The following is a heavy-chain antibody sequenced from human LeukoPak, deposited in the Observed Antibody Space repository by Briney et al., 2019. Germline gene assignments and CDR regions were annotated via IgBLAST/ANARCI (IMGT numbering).Heavy chain of an antibody. V-gene: IGHV3-7*04. D-gene: IGHD3-9*01. CDR1: GLTFSTNW. J-gene: IGHJ6*02. CDR3: AREFDISRYGMDV. Sequence: PGGSLRLSCAASGLTFSTNWMSWVRQAPGKGLEWVANIKQDGSEKYYVDSVKGRFTISRDNAKNSLYLQMNSLRAEDTAVYYCAREFDISRYGMDVWGQGTTVTVSS. CDR2: IKQDGSEK.